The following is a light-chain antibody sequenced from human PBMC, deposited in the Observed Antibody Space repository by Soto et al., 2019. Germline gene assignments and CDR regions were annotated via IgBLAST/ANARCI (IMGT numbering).Light chain of an antibody. CDR3: MQGTLWPWT. CDR1: QSLVDSGGNTY. Sequence: DVVMTQSPLSLPVTLGQPASISCSSSQSLVDSGGNTYFNWYQQRPCQPPRRLIYEVSNRDSGVPVRFSGSGSGTDFTLKISRVEAEDVGVYYCMQGTLWPWTFGQGTKVEIK. CDR2: EVS. V-gene: IGKV2-30*01. J-gene: IGKJ1*01.